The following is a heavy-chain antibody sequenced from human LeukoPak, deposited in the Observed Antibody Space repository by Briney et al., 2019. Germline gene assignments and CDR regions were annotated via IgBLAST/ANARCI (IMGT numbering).Heavy chain of an antibody. V-gene: IGHV4-59*01. D-gene: IGHD4-17*01. CDR1: GGPISDYY. CDR2: IYYSGST. J-gene: IGHJ6*02. CDR3: ASTTTVRVYGMDV. Sequence: SETLSLTCSVSGGPISDYYWSWIRQPPGKRLEWIGHIYYSGSTNYNPSLRSRVTISIDTSKNQFSLKLNSVTAADTAVYYCASTTTVRVYGMDVWGQGTTVTVSS.